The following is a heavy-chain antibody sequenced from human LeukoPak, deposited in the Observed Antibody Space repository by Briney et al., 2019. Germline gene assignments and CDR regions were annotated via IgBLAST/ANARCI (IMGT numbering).Heavy chain of an antibody. V-gene: IGHV3-30*03. CDR1: GFSFRDFW. Sequence: GGSLRLSCAASGFSFRDFWMNWIRQVPGKGLEWVAVILYDGRSKYYADSVKGRFTISRDSAKNTVYLHMNSLRVEDTAVYYCTSFFETNWGQGTLVTVSS. CDR2: ILYDGRSK. J-gene: IGHJ4*02. D-gene: IGHD2/OR15-2a*01. CDR3: TSFFETN.